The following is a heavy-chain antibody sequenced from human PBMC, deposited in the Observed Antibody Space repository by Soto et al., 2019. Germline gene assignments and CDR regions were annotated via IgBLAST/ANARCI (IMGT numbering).Heavy chain of an antibody. D-gene: IGHD2-2*01. V-gene: IGHV3-74*01. CDR2: INIDGRST. J-gene: IGHJ6*03. CDR1: GFTFSRYW. CDR3: VRGSVVPAAHYYYYYYMDV. Sequence: PGGSLRLSCAASGFTFSRYWIHWVRQAPGKGLVWVSRINIDGRSTSYADSVKGRFTISRDNAKNTLYLQMNSLRAEDTAVYYCVRGSVVPAAHYYYYYYMDVWGKGTTVTVSS.